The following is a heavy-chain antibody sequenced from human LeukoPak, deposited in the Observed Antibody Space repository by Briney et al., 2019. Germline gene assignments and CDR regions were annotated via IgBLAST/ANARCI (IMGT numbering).Heavy chain of an antibody. J-gene: IGHJ4*02. V-gene: IGHV3-48*03. CDR1: GFTFSSYE. CDR2: ISSSGSTI. D-gene: IGHD3-10*01. Sequence: GGSLRLSCAASGFTFSSYEMNWVRQAPGKGLEWVSYISSSGSTIYYADSVKGRFTISRDNAKNSLYLQMNSLRAEDTAVYYCASPSPAGYYGSGSYLVYWGQGTLVTVSS. CDR3: ASPSPAGYYGSGSYLVY.